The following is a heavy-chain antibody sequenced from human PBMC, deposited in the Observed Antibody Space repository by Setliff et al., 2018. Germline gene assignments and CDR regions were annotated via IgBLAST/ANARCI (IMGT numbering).Heavy chain of an antibody. Sequence: GGSLRLSCAVSGLTFSSYAMNWVRQAPGKGLEWVSNINPAGAKTYYADSVKGRFTISRDNSKNTLYLQMNSLRAEDTAVYYCAKSSGSSSSTSLEYLGPGTLVTVSS. CDR2: INPAGAKT. CDR3: AKSSGSSSSTSLEY. V-gene: IGHV3-23*01. D-gene: IGHD6-6*01. CDR1: GLTFSSYA. J-gene: IGHJ4*02.